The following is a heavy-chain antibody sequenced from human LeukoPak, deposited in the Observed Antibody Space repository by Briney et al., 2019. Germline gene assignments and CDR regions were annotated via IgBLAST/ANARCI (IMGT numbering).Heavy chain of an antibody. V-gene: IGHV4-34*01. CDR3: ARGAAARLGYYYYYMDV. CDR2: INHSGST. J-gene: IGHJ6*03. CDR1: GGSFSGYY. Sequence: SETLSLTCAVYGGSFSGYYWSWIRQPPGEGLEWVGEINHSGSTNYNPSLKSRVTISLDTSKNQFSLKLSSVTAADTAVYYCARGAAARLGYYYYYMDVWGKGTTVTVSS. D-gene: IGHD6-6*01.